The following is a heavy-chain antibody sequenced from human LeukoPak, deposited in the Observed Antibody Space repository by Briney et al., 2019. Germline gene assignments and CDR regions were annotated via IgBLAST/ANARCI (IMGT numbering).Heavy chain of an antibody. V-gene: IGHV1-18*04. CDR3: ARDYDFWSGYSLANPHFDY. Sequence: ASVKVSCKASGYTFTGFYLHWVRQAPGQGLEWMGWISAYNGNTNYTQKLQGRVTMTTDTSTSTAYMELRSLRSDDTAVYYCARDYDFWSGYSLANPHFDYWGQGTLVTVSS. J-gene: IGHJ4*02. CDR1: GYTFTGFY. D-gene: IGHD3-3*01. CDR2: ISAYNGNT.